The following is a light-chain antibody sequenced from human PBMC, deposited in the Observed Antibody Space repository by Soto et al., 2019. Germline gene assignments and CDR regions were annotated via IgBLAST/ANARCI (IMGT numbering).Light chain of an antibody. CDR2: WAS. Sequence: IVVTQSPDSLSVSLGERATINCRSSPSGLHWTNGKSSLAWFQQKTGQPPRLIIHWASTRDSGVPDRFSGSGSGTEFTLAISSLQAEDVAVYYCQQYSRPPYTFGQGPRLDIK. CDR3: QQYSRPPYT. J-gene: IGKJ2*01. V-gene: IGKV4-1*01. CDR1: PSGLHWTNGKSS.